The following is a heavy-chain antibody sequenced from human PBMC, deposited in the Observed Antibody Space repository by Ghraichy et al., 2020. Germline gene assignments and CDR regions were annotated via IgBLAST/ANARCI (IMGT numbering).Heavy chain of an antibody. CDR3: ARDDTVVGATIAY. CDR2: ISSSGTTI. J-gene: IGHJ4*02. D-gene: IGHD1-26*01. Sequence: LSLTCAASGFTFSSYELNWVRQAPGKGLEWVSYISSSGTTIYYADSVKGRFTISRDNAKNSLYLQLNSLRAEDTAVYYCARDDTVVGATIAYWGQGTLVTVSS. V-gene: IGHV3-48*03. CDR1: GFTFSSYE.